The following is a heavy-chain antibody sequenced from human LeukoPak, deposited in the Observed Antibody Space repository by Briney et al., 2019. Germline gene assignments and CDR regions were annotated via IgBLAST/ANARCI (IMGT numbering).Heavy chain of an antibody. CDR2: INHSGST. CDR3: ARGYNSYGFLQHYYYYGMDV. J-gene: IGHJ6*02. Sequence: ASETLSLTCAVYGGSFSGYYWSWIRQPPGKGLEWIGEINHSGSTNYNPSLKSRVTISVDTSKNQFSLKLSSVTAADTAVYYCARGYNSYGFLQHYYYYGMDVWGQGTTVTASS. V-gene: IGHV4-34*01. D-gene: IGHD5-18*01. CDR1: GGSFSGYY.